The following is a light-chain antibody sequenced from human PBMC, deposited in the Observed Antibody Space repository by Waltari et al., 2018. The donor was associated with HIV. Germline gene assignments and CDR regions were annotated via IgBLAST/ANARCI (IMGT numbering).Light chain of an antibody. J-gene: IGKJ5*01. CDR2: VAS. CDR3: QQYSTSPFT. Sequence: NVLTQSPGTLSLCPGETAPLSCRASQCVSSDYMAWYQQRPGQAPRLLIYVASSRAAGIPDRFLGSGSGTDFTLTISRLEPEDFAVYYCQQYSTSPFTLGQGTRLEIK. CDR1: QCVSSDY. V-gene: IGKV3-20*01.